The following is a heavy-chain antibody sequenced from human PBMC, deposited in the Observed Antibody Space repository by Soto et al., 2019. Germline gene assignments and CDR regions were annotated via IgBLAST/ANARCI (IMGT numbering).Heavy chain of an antibody. D-gene: IGHD4-17*01. CDR3: ACWAGHGDYVNYMDV. V-gene: IGHV4-34*01. J-gene: IGHJ6*03. Sequence: PSETLSLTCAVYDGSFKTYYWSWIRQPPGKGLEWIGEINHSGSTNYNPSLNSRVTISVDTSKNQFSLNLSSVTAADTAVYYCACWAGHGDYVNYMDVWGKGTTVTVSS. CDR1: DGSFKTYY. CDR2: INHSGST.